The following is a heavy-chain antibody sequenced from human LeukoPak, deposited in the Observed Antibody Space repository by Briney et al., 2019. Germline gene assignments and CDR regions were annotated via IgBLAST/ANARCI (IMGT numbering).Heavy chain of an antibody. Sequence: AETLSLTCTVSGGSISTYYWSWIRQPPGKGLECIGYIYYSGSTNYNPSLKRRVTMSVDTSKNHFSLKLSSVTAADTAVYYCDRLSGRYSYDNSGYYGDWGQGTLVTVSS. J-gene: IGHJ4*02. CDR2: IYYSGST. D-gene: IGHD3-22*01. CDR3: DRLSGRYSYDNSGYYGD. V-gene: IGHV4-59*08. CDR1: GGSISTYY.